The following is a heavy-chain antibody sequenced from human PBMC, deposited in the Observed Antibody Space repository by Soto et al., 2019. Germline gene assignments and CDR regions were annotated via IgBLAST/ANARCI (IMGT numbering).Heavy chain of an antibody. CDR1: GFILSSYE. J-gene: IGHJ6*02. CDR3: ARGTQPVIYKSYGMDV. D-gene: IGHD5-12*01. V-gene: IGHV3-48*03. CDR2: ISSTGSII. Sequence: GGSLRLSCAASGFILSSYEVNWVRQAPGKGLEWVSYISSTGSIIYYADSVKGRFTISRDNAKNSLYLQLNSLRAEDTAVYYCARGTQPVIYKSYGMDVWGQGTTVTVSS.